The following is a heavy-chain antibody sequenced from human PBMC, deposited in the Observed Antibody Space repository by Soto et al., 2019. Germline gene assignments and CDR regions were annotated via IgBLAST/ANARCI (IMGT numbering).Heavy chain of an antibody. CDR1: GYTFTSYG. D-gene: IGHD6-6*01. CDR3: ARHPPGIGSSSEGWFDP. CDR2: ISAYNGNT. Sequence: SVKVSCKASGYTFTSYGISWVRQAPGQGLEWMGWISAYNGNTNYAQKLQGRVTMTTDTSTSTAYMELRSLRSDDTAVYYCARHPPGIGSSSEGWFDPWGQGTLVTVSS. V-gene: IGHV1-18*04. J-gene: IGHJ5*02.